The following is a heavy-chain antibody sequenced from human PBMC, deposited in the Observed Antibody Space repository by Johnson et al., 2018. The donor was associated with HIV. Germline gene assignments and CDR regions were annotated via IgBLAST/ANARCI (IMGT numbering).Heavy chain of an antibody. CDR2: IWHDGSNK. J-gene: IGHJ3*02. Sequence: QVQLVESGGGLVQPGRSLRLSCAASGFTLSNYGMHWVRQAPGKGLEWVAVIWHDGSNKYYADSVKGRFTISRDNSKNTLYLQMNSLRAEDTAVYYCAREYEAFEIWGQGTMVTVSS. V-gene: IGHV3-33*01. CDR1: GFTLSNYG. CDR3: AREYEAFEI.